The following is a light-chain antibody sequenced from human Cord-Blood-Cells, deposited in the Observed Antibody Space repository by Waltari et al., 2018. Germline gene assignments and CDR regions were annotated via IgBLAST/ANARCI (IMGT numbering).Light chain of an antibody. CDR2: WAS. V-gene: IGKV4-1*01. CDR3: QQYYSTPYT. J-gene: IGKJ2*01. Sequence: DIVMTQSPDSLAVSLGERATIHCKSSQRVLYSSNNKNYLAWYQQKPGQPPKLLIYWASTRESGVPDRFSGSGSGTEFTLTISSLQAEDVAVYYCQQYYSTPYTFGQGTKLEIK. CDR1: QRVLYSSNNKNY.